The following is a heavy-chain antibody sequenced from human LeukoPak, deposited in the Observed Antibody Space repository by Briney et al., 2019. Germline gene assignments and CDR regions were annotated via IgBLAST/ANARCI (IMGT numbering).Heavy chain of an antibody. D-gene: IGHD4-17*01. Sequence: PSETLSLTCTVSGGSISSSSYYWGWIRQPPGKGLEWIGSIYHSGSTYYNPSLKSRVTISVDTSKNQFSLKLSSVTAADTAVYYCARSVPPVALTTVTGAYFDYWGQGTLVTVSS. J-gene: IGHJ4*02. V-gene: IGHV4-39*07. CDR2: IYHSGST. CDR3: ARSVPPVALTTVTGAYFDY. CDR1: GGSISSSSYY.